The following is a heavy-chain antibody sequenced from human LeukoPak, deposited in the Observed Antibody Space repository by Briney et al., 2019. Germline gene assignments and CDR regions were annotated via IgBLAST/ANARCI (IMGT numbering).Heavy chain of an antibody. CDR3: ARGPNSNWSGLDF. CDR1: GFSFSGHW. J-gene: IGHJ4*02. D-gene: IGHD6-6*01. CDR2: ISPTGSTT. V-gene: IGHV3-74*01. Sequence: GGSLRLSCSASGFSFSGHWMHWARQLPGKGLVWVSRISPTGSTTSYADSVKGRFTVSRDNAKNTLYLQVNNLRAEDTAVYYCARGPNSNWSGLDFWGQGTLLTVSS.